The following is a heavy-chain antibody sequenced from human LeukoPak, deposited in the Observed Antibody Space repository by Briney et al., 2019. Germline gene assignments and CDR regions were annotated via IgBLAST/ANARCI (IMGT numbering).Heavy chain of an antibody. J-gene: IGHJ3*02. Sequence: SETLSLTCTVSGGSISSGSYYWSWIRQPAGKGLEWIGRIYTSGSTNYNPSLKSRVTISVDTSKNQFSLKLSSVTAADTAVYYCARDSDSSGWKDASDIWGQGTMVTVSS. CDR1: GGSISSGSYY. V-gene: IGHV4-61*02. D-gene: IGHD6-19*01. CDR2: IYTSGST. CDR3: ARDSDSSGWKDASDI.